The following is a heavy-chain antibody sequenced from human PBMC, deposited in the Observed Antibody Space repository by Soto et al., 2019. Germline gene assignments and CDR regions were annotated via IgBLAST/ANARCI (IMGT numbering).Heavy chain of an antibody. CDR1: AASVSSGGFS. CDR2: ISYSGST. V-gene: IGHV4-61*08. D-gene: IGHD1-26*01. J-gene: IGHJ4*02. CDR3: ARVTFLIVGTVFSTPFDF. Sequence: PSETLSLTCTVAAASVSSGGFSWSWIRQPPGKGLEWIGSISYSGSTTYYPSLRSRVTISVDTSKNQFSLRLNSVTPADTAIYFCARVTFLIVGTVFSTPFDFCRPGTLVTVSS.